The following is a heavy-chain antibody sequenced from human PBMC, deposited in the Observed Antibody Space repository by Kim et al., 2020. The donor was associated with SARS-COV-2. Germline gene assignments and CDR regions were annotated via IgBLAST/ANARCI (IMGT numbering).Heavy chain of an antibody. Sequence: LKRRVTISVDTSKNQFSLKLCSVTAADTAVYYCARVHSSSWQRIDAFDIWGQGTMVTVSS. J-gene: IGHJ3*02. CDR3: ARVHSSSWQRIDAFDI. V-gene: IGHV4-31*02. D-gene: IGHD6-13*01.